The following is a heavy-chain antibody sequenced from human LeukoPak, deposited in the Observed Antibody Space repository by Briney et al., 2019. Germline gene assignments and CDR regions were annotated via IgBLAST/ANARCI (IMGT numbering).Heavy chain of an antibody. CDR2: IGGSGGCT. D-gene: IGHD2-8*02. Sequence: GGSLRLSCAASGFTFSSYTMSWVRQVPGKGLEWVSAIGGSGGCTYYADSVKGRFTISRDNSKNTLSLQMNSLRAEDTALYYCASQGGVGGYWGQGTLVTVSS. J-gene: IGHJ4*02. V-gene: IGHV3-23*01. CDR1: GFTFSSYT. CDR3: ASQGGVGGY.